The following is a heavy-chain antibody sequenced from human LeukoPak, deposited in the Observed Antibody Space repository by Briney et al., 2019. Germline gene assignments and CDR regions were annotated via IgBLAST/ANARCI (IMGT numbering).Heavy chain of an antibody. Sequence: SETLSLTCTVSGGSISSSSYYWGWIRQPPGKGLEWIGSIYYSGSTYYNPSLKSRVTISVDTSKNQFSLKLSSVTAADTAVYYCARLIVGATPSYYFDYWGQGTLVTVSS. CDR1: GGSISSSSYY. V-gene: IGHV4-39*01. CDR2: IYYSGST. D-gene: IGHD1-26*01. J-gene: IGHJ4*02. CDR3: ARLIVGATPSYYFDY.